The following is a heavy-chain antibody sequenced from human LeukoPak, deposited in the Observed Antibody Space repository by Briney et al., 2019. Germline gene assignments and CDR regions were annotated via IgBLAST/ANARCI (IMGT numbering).Heavy chain of an antibody. CDR1: GGSISSSSYY. CDR2: VFYSGRT. CDR3: AREGLELQSLNWLSSPPFDY. D-gene: IGHD3-9*01. V-gene: IGHV4-39*07. Sequence: SETLSLTCTVSGGSISSSSYYWGWIRQPPGKGLEWIGSVFYSGRTYCNPSLKSRVTISIDTSKNQFSLNLSSVTAADTAVYYCAREGLELQSLNWLSSPPFDYWGQGTLVTVSS. J-gene: IGHJ4*02.